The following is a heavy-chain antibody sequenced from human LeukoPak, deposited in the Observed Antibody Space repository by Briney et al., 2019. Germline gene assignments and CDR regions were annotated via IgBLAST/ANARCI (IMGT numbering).Heavy chain of an antibody. CDR1: GFTVSSNY. D-gene: IGHD3-10*01. CDR3: ANPMVRGSGYSYYYGMDV. CDR2: IYSGGST. J-gene: IGHJ6*02. V-gene: IGHV3-53*01. Sequence: GGSLRLSCAASGFTVSSNYMSWVRQAPGKGLEWVSVIYSGGSTYYADSVKGRFTISRDNSKNTLYLQMNSLRAEDTAVYYCANPMVRGSGYSYYYGMDVWGQGTTVTVSS.